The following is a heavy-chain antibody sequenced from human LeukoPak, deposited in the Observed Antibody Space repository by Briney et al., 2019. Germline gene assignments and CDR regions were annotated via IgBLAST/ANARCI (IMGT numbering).Heavy chain of an antibody. Sequence: PSQTLSLTCTVSGGSISSGSYYWSWIRQPAGKGLEWIGRIYTSGSTNYNPSLKSRVTISVDTSKNQFSLKLSSVTAADTAVYYCARSPKGATGFDYWGQGTLVTVSS. CDR2: IYTSGST. CDR1: GGSISSGSYY. J-gene: IGHJ4*02. V-gene: IGHV4-61*02. CDR3: ARSPKGATGFDY. D-gene: IGHD1-26*01.